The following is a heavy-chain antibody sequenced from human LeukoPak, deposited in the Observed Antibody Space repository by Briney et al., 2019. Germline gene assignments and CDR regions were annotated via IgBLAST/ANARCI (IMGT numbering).Heavy chain of an antibody. D-gene: IGHD3-3*01. V-gene: IGHV3-30-3*02. CDR3: AKSRVVTLYYFDY. CDR1: GFTFSSYA. Sequence: PGGSLRLSCAASGFTFSSYAMHWVRQAPGKGLEWVAVISYDGSNKYYADSVKGRFTISRDNSKNTLYLQMNSLRAEDTAVYYCAKSRVVTLYYFDYWGQGTLVTVSS. CDR2: ISYDGSNK. J-gene: IGHJ4*02.